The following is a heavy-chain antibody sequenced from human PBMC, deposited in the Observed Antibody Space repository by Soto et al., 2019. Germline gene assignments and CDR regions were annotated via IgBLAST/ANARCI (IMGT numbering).Heavy chain of an antibody. CDR3: ARGWFGFFDP. CDR1: GFTFSSYA. D-gene: IGHD3-10*01. J-gene: IGHJ5*02. V-gene: IGHV3-30-3*01. CDR2: ISYDGSNK. Sequence: QVQLVESGGGVVQPGRSLRLSCAASGFTFSSYAMHWVRQAPGKGLEWVAVISYDGSNKYYADSVKGRFTISRDNSKNTLYLQMNSLRAEDTAVYYCARGWFGFFDPWGQGTLVTVSS.